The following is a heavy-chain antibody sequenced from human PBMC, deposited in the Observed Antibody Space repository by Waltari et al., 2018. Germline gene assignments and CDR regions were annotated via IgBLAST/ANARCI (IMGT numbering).Heavy chain of an antibody. D-gene: IGHD3-16*02. CDR3: VKLSSDI. Sequence: EVQLVESGGGLVQSGGSLGLSCSASGFIFSNYAMHWVRQAPGKGLEYVSAISNNGDTTYYIDSVKGRFSISRDNSKNTLYLQVNSLTTEDSAVYYCVKLSSDIWGQGTRVTVSS. CDR1: GFIFSNYA. V-gene: IGHV3-64D*08. J-gene: IGHJ4*02. CDR2: ISNNGDTT.